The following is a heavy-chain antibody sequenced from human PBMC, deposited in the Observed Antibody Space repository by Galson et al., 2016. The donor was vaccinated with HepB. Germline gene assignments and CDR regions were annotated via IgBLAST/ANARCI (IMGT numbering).Heavy chain of an antibody. CDR2: ISSNGGST. V-gene: IGHV3-64*02. D-gene: IGHD2-2*01. Sequence: SLRLSCAASGFTFSSYTMHWVRQAPGKGLEYVSGISSNGGSTYYGDSVKGRITISRDNSKNTVYLQMGSLRTEDMAVYYCARDGGASYSSTWSNTYALDVCGQGTTVTVSS. J-gene: IGHJ6*02. CDR3: ARDGGASYSSTWSNTYALDV. CDR1: GFTFSSYT.